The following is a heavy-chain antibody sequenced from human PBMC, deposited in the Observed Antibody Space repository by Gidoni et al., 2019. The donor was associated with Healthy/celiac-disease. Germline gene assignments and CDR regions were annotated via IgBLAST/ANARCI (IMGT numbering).Heavy chain of an antibody. CDR3: ARPIFGVASFDY. CDR2: IYYSGST. CDR1: GGSNISSSYY. V-gene: IGHV4-39*01. Sequence: QLHLQASGPGLVKPSETLSLTCTVSGGSNISSSYYWGWIRQPPGKGLEWIGSIYYSGSTYYNPSLKSRVTISVDTSKNQFSLKLSSVTAADTAVYYCARPIFGVASFDYWGQGTLVTVSS. D-gene: IGHD3-3*01. J-gene: IGHJ4*02.